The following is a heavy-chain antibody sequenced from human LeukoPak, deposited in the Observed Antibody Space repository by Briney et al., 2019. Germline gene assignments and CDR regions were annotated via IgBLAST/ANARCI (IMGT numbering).Heavy chain of an antibody. D-gene: IGHD2-2*01. V-gene: IGHV4-61*02. CDR3: ARLAVPAVMGAFDI. CDR1: GGSINRGTYY. J-gene: IGHJ3*02. Sequence: PSETLSLTCIVSGGSINRGTYYWSWIRQSAGKGLEWIGRISSSGDTNHNPSLKSRVTISIDTSKNQFSLKLDSVTAADTAVYYCARLAVPAVMGAFDIWGQGTMVTVSS. CDR2: ISSSGDT.